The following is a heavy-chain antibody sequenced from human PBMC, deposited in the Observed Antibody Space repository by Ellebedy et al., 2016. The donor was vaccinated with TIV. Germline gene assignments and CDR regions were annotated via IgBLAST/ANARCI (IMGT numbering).Heavy chain of an antibody. V-gene: IGHV1-2*04. CDR2: INPNSGGT. Sequence: ASVKVSXXASGYTFTGYYMHWVRQAPGQGLEWMGWINPNSGGTNYAQKFQGWVTMTRDTSISTAYMELSRLRSDDTAVYYCARDLTGMWGPYYYYGMDVWGQGTTVTVSS. J-gene: IGHJ6*02. CDR3: ARDLTGMWGPYYYYGMDV. CDR1: GYTFTGYY. D-gene: IGHD7-27*01.